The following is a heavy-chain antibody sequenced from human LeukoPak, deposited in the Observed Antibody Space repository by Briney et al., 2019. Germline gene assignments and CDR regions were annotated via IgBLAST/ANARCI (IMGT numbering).Heavy chain of an antibody. Sequence: GGSLRLSCAASGFTFSSFALSWVRQAPGKGLQWVSTISGNGGFTYYPDSVKGRFTISRDRSRNTVYLQVNSLSAEDTAVYYCAKYGAPDSGGLLGIPYFDSWGQGALVTVSS. CDR1: GFTFSSFA. CDR3: AKYGAPDSGGLLGIPYFDS. D-gene: IGHD3-22*01. J-gene: IGHJ4*02. CDR2: ISGNGGFT. V-gene: IGHV3-23*01.